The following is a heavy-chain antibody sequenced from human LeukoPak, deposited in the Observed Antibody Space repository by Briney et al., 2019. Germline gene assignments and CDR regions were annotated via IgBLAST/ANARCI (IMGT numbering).Heavy chain of an antibody. CDR2: ISAYNGNT. V-gene: IGHV1-18*01. J-gene: IGHJ6*02. Sequence: ASMKVSCKASGYTFTSYGISWVRQAPGQGLEWMGWISAYNGNTNYAQKLQGRVTMTTDTSTSTAYMELRSLRSDDTAVYYCARAAGVAATFYYGMDVWGQGTTVTVSS. D-gene: IGHD2-15*01. CDR3: ARAAGVAATFYYGMDV. CDR1: GYTFTSYG.